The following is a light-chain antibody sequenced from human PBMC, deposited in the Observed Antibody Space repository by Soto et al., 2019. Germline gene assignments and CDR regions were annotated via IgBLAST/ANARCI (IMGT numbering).Light chain of an antibody. CDR1: SSDVGGYNY. CDR3: NSYTSKSTGF. J-gene: IGLJ1*01. Sequence: QSALTQPASVSGSPGQSITISCTGTSSDVGGYNYVSWYQQHPGKAPKLIIYEVSNRPSGVSNRFSGSKSGNTASLTISGLHAEDDAHYYFNSYTSKSTGFFGTGTKLTVL. V-gene: IGLV2-14*01. CDR2: EVS.